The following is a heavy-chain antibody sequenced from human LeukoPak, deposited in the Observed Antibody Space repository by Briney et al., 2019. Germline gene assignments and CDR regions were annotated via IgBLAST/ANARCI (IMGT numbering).Heavy chain of an antibody. CDR2: IYYSGST. CDR3: ARSGYLYYYYYMDV. D-gene: IGHD3-3*01. CDR1: GGSISSSSYY. Sequence: SETLSLTCTVSGGSISSSSYYWGWIRQPPGKGLEWIGSIYYSGSTYFNPSLKSRVTISVDTSKNQFSLKLSSVTAADTAVYYCARSGYLYYYYYMDVWGKGTTVTVSS. J-gene: IGHJ6*03. V-gene: IGHV4-39*01.